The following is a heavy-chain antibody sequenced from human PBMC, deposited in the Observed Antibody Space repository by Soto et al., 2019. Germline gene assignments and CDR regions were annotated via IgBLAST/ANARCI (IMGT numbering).Heavy chain of an antibody. CDR3: ARGVIAARVNFDY. Sequence: SETLSLTCAVYGGSFSGYYLSWIRQPPGKGLEWIGEINHSGSTNYNPSLKSRVTISVDTSKNQFSLKLSSVTAADTAVYYCARGVIAARVNFDYWGQGTLVTVSS. D-gene: IGHD6-6*01. V-gene: IGHV4-34*01. CDR1: GGSFSGYY. CDR2: INHSGST. J-gene: IGHJ4*02.